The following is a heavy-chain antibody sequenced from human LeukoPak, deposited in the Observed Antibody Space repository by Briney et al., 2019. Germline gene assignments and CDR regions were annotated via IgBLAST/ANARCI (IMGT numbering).Heavy chain of an antibody. J-gene: IGHJ4*02. CDR3: AREHGDGSGAYFDY. CDR2: ISYDGSNK. CDR1: GFTFSSYA. D-gene: IGHD3-10*01. V-gene: IGHV3-30-3*01. Sequence: PGGSLRLSCAASGFTFSSYAMHWVRQAPGKGLEWVAVISYDGSNKYYADSVKGRFTISRDNSKNTLYLQMNSLRAEDTAVYYCAREHGDGSGAYFDYWGQGTLVTVSS.